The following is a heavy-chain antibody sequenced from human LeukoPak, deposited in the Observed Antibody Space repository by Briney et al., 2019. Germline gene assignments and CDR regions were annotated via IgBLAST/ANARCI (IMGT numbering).Heavy chain of an antibody. D-gene: IGHD3-10*01. CDR2: ISSSSSYI. CDR1: GLTFSSYS. V-gene: IGHV3-21*01. J-gene: IGHJ4*02. CDR3: ARDKAMTDYYYGSGSYYNSKSPFDY. Sequence: GGTLRPSCAASGLTFSSYSMNWVRQAPGKGLEWVSSISSSSSYIYYADSVKGRFTISRDNAKNSLYLQMNSLRAEDTAVYYCARDKAMTDYYYGSGSYYNSKSPFDYWGQGTLVTVSS.